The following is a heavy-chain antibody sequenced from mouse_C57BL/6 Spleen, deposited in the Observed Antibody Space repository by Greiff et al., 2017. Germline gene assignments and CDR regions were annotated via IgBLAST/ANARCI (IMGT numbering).Heavy chain of an antibody. CDR3: TRDYYGSSGGYFGV. CDR2: IDPETGGT. J-gene: IGHJ1*03. Sequence: QVQLQQSGAELVRPGASVTLSCKASGYTFTDYEMHWVKQTPVHGLEWIGAIDPETGGTAYNQKFKGKAILTADKSSSTAYMELRSLTSEDSAVYYCTRDYYGSSGGYFGVWGTGTTVTVSS. CDR1: GYTFTDYE. V-gene: IGHV1-15*01. D-gene: IGHD1-1*01.